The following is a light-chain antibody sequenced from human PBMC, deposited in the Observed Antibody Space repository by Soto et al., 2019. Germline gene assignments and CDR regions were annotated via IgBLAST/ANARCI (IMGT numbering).Light chain of an antibody. CDR1: QSIGRW. V-gene: IGKV1-5*01. CDR2: DAS. J-gene: IGKJ4*01. Sequence: DIKMNMSPSTLSASVGDRVTITCRASQSIGRWLAWYQQKPGKAPKVLIYDASTLKSGVPSRFSGSGSGTDFTLTISSLQPDDFAIYYCQQRSSLPLTFGGGAKVDIK. CDR3: QQRSSLPLT.